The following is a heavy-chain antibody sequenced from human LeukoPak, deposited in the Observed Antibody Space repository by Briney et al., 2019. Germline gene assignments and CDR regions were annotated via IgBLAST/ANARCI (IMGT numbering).Heavy chain of an antibody. V-gene: IGHV3-23*01. CDR2: ISGSGGST. Sequence: GGSLRLSCVVSGFTFSSYAMSWVRQAPGKGLEWVSGISGSGGSTYYADSVKGRFTISRDNTKNTLYLQMNSLRAEDTAVYYCAKDSFPYYYDSSGAVDYWGQGTLVTVSS. D-gene: IGHD3-22*01. CDR1: GFTFSSYA. CDR3: AKDSFPYYYDSSGAVDY. J-gene: IGHJ4*02.